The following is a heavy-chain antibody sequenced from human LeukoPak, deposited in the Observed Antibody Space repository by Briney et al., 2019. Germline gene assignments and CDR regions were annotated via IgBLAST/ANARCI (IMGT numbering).Heavy chain of an antibody. CDR2: ISGSGGST. CDR3: AKAGLGCYGSGSRHDY. D-gene: IGHD3-10*01. V-gene: IGHV3-23*01. CDR1: GFTFSSYA. Sequence: GGSLRLSCAASGFTFSSYAMSWVRQAPGKGLEWVSAISGSGGSTYYADSVKGRFTISGDNSKNTLYLQMNSLRAEDTAVYYCAKAGLGCYGSGSRHDYWGQGTLVTVSS. J-gene: IGHJ4*02.